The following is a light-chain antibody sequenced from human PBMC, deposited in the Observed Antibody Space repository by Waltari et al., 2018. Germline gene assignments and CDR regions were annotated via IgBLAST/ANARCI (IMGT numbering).Light chain of an antibody. CDR1: QGISTW. Sequence: DIQMTQSPSSVSASVGDRASITCRASQGISTWLAWYQQKPGQAPQLLIYDTSTLQTGVSPRFSGSGSGTEFTLSISNLQPEDFAIYYCQQGNSFPRAFGQGTKLEIK. CDR2: DTS. V-gene: IGKV1-12*01. J-gene: IGKJ2*01. CDR3: QQGNSFPRA.